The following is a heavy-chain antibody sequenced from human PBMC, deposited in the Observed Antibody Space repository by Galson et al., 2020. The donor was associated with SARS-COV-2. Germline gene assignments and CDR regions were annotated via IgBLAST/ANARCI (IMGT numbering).Heavy chain of an antibody. CDR1: GGSFSDYS. J-gene: IGHJ6*03. V-gene: IGHV4-34*01. CDR2: ISHSGST. Sequence: SETLSLTCGVYGGSFSDYSWTWVRQPPGKGLEWNGEISHSGSTNYSPSLKSRVFMSVDTSKNQFSLKLRSVTAADTAVYYCARGGSRPVMVFDYYYFYMDVWGKGTTVTGSS. D-gene: IGHD5-18*01. CDR3: ARGGSRPVMVFDYYYFYMDV.